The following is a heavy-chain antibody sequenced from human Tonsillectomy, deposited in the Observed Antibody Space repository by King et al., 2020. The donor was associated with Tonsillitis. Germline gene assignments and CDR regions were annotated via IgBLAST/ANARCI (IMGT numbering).Heavy chain of an antibody. CDR3: TTRFRGFDY. CDR1: GFTFSNAW. J-gene: IGHJ4*02. CDR2: IKSKTDGGTT. D-gene: IGHD3-10*01. Sequence: EQLVESGGGLVKPGGSLRVSCAASGFTFSNAWMNWVRQAPGKGLEWVGRIKSKTDGGTTDYTAPVIGRFNISRDDSKNTLYLEMNRLRTEDTAVYYCTTRFRGFDYWGQGTLVTVSS. V-gene: IGHV3-15*07.